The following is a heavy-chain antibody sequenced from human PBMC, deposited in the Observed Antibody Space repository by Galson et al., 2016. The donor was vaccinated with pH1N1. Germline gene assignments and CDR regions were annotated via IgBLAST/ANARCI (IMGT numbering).Heavy chain of an antibody. CDR2: INPNNGDT. J-gene: IGHJ4*02. CDR3: ARVNTYDSSGYYPFDY. D-gene: IGHD3-22*01. CDR1: EYTLIGYY. V-gene: IGHV1-2*06. Sequence: SVKVSCKASEYTLIGYYIHWMRQAPGHGLAWMGRINPNNGDTHYAQNFQGRVTMTRDTSISTAYMELNSLRSDDTAVYYCARVNTYDSSGYYPFDYWGQGTLVTVSS.